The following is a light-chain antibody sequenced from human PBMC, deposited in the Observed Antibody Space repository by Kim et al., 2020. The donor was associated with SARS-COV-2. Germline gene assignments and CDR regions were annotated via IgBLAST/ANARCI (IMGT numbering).Light chain of an antibody. Sequence: SSELTQDPAVSVALGQTVRITCQGDSLRSYYASWYQQKPGQAPVLVIYGKNNRPSGIPDRFSGSSSGNTASLTITGAPAEDEADYYCNSPDSSSNHWVFGEGTQLTVL. V-gene: IGLV3-19*01. CDR3: NSPDSSSNHWV. CDR1: SLRSYY. CDR2: GKN. J-gene: IGLJ3*02.